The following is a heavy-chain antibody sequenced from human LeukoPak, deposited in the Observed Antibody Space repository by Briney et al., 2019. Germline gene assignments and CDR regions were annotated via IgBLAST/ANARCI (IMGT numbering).Heavy chain of an antibody. CDR2: MYYSGGT. J-gene: IGHJ6*02. V-gene: IGHV4-59*01. CDR1: GGSISSYY. Sequence: SETLSLTCTVSGGSISSYYWSWIRQPPGKGLEWIGYMYYSGGTNYNPSLKSRVTISVDTSKNQFSLKLSSVTAADTAIYYCARRTHYYYAMDVWGQGTTVTVSS. CDR3: ARRTHYYYAMDV. D-gene: IGHD1/OR15-1a*01.